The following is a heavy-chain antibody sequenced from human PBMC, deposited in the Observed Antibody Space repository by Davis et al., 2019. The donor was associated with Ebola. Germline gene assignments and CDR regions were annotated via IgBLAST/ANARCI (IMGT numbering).Heavy chain of an antibody. CDR3: ARSTFWGRIVGALNDAIDI. J-gene: IGHJ3*02. CDR1: GYTFTGYY. V-gene: IGHV3-21*01. Sequence: SCKASGYTFTGYYMHWVRQAPGKGLEWVSSISSSSSYIYYADSVKGRFTLPRDNAKKSLYLQMNSLRAEDTAVYYCARSTFWGRIVGALNDAIDIWGQGTMVTVSS. D-gene: IGHD1-26*01. CDR2: ISSSSSYI.